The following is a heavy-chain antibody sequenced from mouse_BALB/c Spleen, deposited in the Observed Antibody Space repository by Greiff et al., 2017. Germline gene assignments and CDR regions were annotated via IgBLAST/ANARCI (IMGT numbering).Heavy chain of an antibody. Sequence: EVNLVESGGDLVKPGGSLKLSCAASGFTFSSYAMSWVRQTPDKRLEWVATISSGGSYTYYPDSVKGRFTISRDNAKNTLYLQMSSLKSENTAIYDCASGGRYGDQGDIDYWGQGTTLTVSS. CDR3: ASGGRYGDQGDIDY. CDR1: GFTFSSYA. D-gene: IGHD2-13*01. J-gene: IGHJ2*01. V-gene: IGHV5-6*01. CDR2: ISSGGSYT.